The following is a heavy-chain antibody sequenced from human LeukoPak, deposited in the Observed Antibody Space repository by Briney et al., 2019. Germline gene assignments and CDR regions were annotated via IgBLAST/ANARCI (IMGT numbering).Heavy chain of an antibody. CDR2: FSGSGGTT. CDR3: AKKSGVTCYSAVDY. D-gene: IGHD2-15*01. V-gene: IGHV3-23*01. Sequence: GGPLSLSFQSPGSPLKTMLWSWSAQAQGKGLEWAPPFSGSGGTTYYADSVKGRFTISRDNSKNTLYLQKNSLRAEDTAIYYCAKKSGVTCYSAVDYWGQGTLVTVSS. J-gene: IGHJ4*02. CDR1: GSPLKTML.